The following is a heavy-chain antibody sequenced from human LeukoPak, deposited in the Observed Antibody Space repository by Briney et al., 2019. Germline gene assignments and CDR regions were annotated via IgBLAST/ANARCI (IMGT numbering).Heavy chain of an antibody. Sequence: ASVRVSCKASGYTFTSYAMNWVRQAPGQGLEWMGWINTNTGNPTYAQGFTGRFVFSLDTSVSTAYLQISSLKAEDTAVYYCARVSHSGSYPDDAFDIWGQGTMVTVSS. CDR2: INTNTGNP. CDR1: GYTFTSYA. D-gene: IGHD3-10*01. J-gene: IGHJ3*02. V-gene: IGHV7-4-1*02. CDR3: ARVSHSGSYPDDAFDI.